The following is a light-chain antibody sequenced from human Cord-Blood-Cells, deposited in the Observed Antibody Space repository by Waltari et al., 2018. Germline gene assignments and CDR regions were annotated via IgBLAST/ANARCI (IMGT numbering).Light chain of an antibody. Sequence: SSELTQDPAVSVALGKTVRITCQGDSLSSYYARWYQQKPGQGRLLVIYWKNSRPSRIPARFSGSSSGNTASLTTTVAQAEDEADYYCNSRDSSGNHLVFGTGTKVTVL. J-gene: IGLJ1*01. CDR1: SLSSYY. V-gene: IGLV3-19*01. CDR3: NSRDSSGNHLV. CDR2: WKN.